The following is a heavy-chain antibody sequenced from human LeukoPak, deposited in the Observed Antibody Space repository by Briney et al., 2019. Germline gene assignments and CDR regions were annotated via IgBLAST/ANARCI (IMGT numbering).Heavy chain of an antibody. CDR1: GYTFTSYG. Sequence: GASVKVSCKASGYTFTSYGISWVRQAPGQGLEWMGWISAYNGNTNYAQKLQGRVTMTTDTSTSTAYMELRSLRSDDTAVYYCARAAEQWLVLGESDYWSQGTLVTVSS. V-gene: IGHV1-18*01. D-gene: IGHD6-19*01. CDR2: ISAYNGNT. J-gene: IGHJ4*02. CDR3: ARAAEQWLVLGESDY.